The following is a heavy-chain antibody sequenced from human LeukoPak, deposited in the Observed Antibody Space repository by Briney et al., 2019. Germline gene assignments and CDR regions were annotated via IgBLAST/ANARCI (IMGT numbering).Heavy chain of an antibody. D-gene: IGHD3-3*01. CDR3: ARVQSFFEYYFDY. CDR1: GGTFSSYA. V-gene: IGHV1-69*05. CDR2: IIPIFGTA. J-gene: IGHJ4*02. Sequence: GASVKVSCKASGGTFSSYAISWVRQALGQGLEWMGGIIPIFGTANYAQKFQGRVTITTVESTSTAYMELSSLRSEDTAVYYCARVQSFFEYYFDYWGQGTLVTVSS.